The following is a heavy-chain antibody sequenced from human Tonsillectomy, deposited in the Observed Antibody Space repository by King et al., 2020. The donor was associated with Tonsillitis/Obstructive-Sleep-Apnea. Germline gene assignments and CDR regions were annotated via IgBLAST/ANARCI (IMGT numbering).Heavy chain of an antibody. CDR3: ARDSDYDSSGYFDY. V-gene: IGHV4-4*07. J-gene: IGHJ4*02. D-gene: IGHD3-22*01. CDR1: GGSIISYY. Sequence: MQLQESGPGLVKPSETLSLTCSVSGGSIISYYWSWIRQPAGKGLEWIGHIYTSGSTNYNPSLNSRVTMSVDTSKNQFSMKLSSVTAADTAVYYCARDSDYDSSGYFDYWGQGTLVTVSS. CDR2: IYTSGST.